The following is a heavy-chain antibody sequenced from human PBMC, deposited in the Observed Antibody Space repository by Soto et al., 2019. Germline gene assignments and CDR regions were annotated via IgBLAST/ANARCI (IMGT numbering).Heavy chain of an antibody. CDR2: IVPTVDTS. D-gene: IGHD5-12*01. V-gene: IGHV1-69*14. CDR3: VRVVAIPGYPDN. Sequence: QVQLVQSGAEVRQPASSVKVSCKTSGATFSSYAITWVRQAPGQGLEWMGGIVPTVDTSTYAQKFQGRVTLTADKFTNTVYMELRSLRSDDTAVYYCVRVVAIPGYPDNWGQGTLVTVSS. CDR1: GATFSSYA. J-gene: IGHJ4*02.